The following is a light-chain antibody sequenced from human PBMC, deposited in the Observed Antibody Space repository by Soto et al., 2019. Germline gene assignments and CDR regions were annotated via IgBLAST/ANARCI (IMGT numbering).Light chain of an antibody. CDR3: QQYNNWPPWT. CDR2: DAS. V-gene: IGKV3-15*01. Sequence: ILMTQSPATLSVSPGERATLSCRASQSVSNNFAWYQQKPGQAPRLLIYDASTRATGIPARFSGSGSGTEFTLTISRLQSEDFAVYYCQQYNNWPPWTFGQGTKVEIK. J-gene: IGKJ1*01. CDR1: QSVSNN.